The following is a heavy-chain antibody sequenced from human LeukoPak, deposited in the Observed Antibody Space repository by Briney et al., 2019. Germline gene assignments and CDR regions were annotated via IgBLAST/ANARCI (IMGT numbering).Heavy chain of an antibody. D-gene: IGHD6-6*01. CDR3: ARGPSIAARYDAFDI. CDR2: ISSSGNTI. Sequence: PGRSLRLSCAASGFTFSNYGMHWVRQAPGKGLEWVSYISSSGNTISYADSVKGRFTISRDNAKNSLYLQVISLRAEDTAVYYCARGPSIAARYDAFDIWGQGTMVTVSS. J-gene: IGHJ3*02. CDR1: GFTFSNYG. V-gene: IGHV3-48*04.